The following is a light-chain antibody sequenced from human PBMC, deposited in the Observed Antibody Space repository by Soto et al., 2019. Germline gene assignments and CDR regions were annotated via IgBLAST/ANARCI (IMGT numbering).Light chain of an antibody. V-gene: IGKV3-15*01. CDR2: GAS. J-gene: IGKJ1*01. Sequence: EIVMTQSPATLSVSPGERATLSCRASQSVSSDLAWNQQKPGQPPRLLVFGASTRATGIPAGFSGLGSGRHFTLTISRLQAEEFAVEYWQQYNSWPRTFGQGTKVELK. CDR1: QSVSSD. CDR3: QQYNSWPRT.